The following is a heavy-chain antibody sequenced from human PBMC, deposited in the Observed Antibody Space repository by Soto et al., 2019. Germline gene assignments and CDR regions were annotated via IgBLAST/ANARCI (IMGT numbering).Heavy chain of an antibody. J-gene: IGHJ5*02. CDR1: GFTFSSYE. Sequence: LRLSCAASGFTFSSYEMNWVRQAPGKGLEWVSYISSSGSTIYYADSVKGRFTISRDNAKNSLYLQMNSLRAEDTAVYYCARDLRYDDSSGYYKWFDPWGQGTLVTVSS. CDR3: ARDLRYDDSSGYYKWFDP. CDR2: ISSSGSTI. D-gene: IGHD3-22*01. V-gene: IGHV3-48*03.